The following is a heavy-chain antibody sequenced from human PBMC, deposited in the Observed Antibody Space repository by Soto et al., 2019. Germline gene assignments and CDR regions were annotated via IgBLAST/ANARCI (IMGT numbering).Heavy chain of an antibody. V-gene: IGHV4-31*01. D-gene: IGHD6-19*01. J-gene: IGHJ4*02. CDR1: GASVSGDCSY. Sequence: QVQLQESGPGLVKPSQTLSLTCLVSGASVSGDCSYCSWIRQHPGKGLEFIGYIHNSGSTYSNPSLENLVAMSIDTSKYLFSLRLRSVTAAASAVYFCARDLGSEQWFFDNWGQGILVSVAS. CDR3: ARDLGSEQWFFDN. CDR2: IHNSGST.